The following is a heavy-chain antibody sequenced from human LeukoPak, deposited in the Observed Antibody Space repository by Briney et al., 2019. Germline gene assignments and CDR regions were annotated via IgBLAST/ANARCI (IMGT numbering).Heavy chain of an antibody. CDR1: GYTFTGYY. Sequence: GASVKVSCKASGYTFTGYYMHWVRQAPGQGLEWMGWINPNSGGTNYAQKFQGRVTMTRDTSISTAYMELSRLRSDDTAVYYCARDIAFLEWSYGMDVWGQGTTVTVSS. CDR2: INPNSGGT. CDR3: ARDIAFLEWSYGMDV. D-gene: IGHD3-3*02. J-gene: IGHJ6*02. V-gene: IGHV1-2*02.